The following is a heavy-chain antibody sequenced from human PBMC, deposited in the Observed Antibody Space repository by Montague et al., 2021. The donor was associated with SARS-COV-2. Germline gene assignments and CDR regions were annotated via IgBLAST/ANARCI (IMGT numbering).Heavy chain of an antibody. CDR3: ARLYGSSFDY. V-gene: IGHV4-39*01. J-gene: IGHJ4*02. Sequence: SETLSLTCTVSGGSVSRISSHWGWIRQPPGKGLEYIGSFYYAGGTQYNPPLKSRVTISVDTSNDQFSLKMSSVTAADTAVYFCARLYGSSFDYWGQGTLVTVSS. D-gene: IGHD4-17*01. CDR2: FYYAGGT. CDR1: GGSVSRISSH.